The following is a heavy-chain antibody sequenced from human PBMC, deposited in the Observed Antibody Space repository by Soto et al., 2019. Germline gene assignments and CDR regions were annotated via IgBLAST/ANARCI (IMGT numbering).Heavy chain of an antibody. V-gene: IGHV4-59*08. CDR1: GGSISSYY. CDR3: ARHGLNEWFGDEGDFDI. CDR2: IYYSGST. Sequence: SDTLSLTCTVSGGSISSYYWSWIRQPPGKGLEWIGYIYYSGSTNYNPSLKSRVTISVDTSKNQFSLKLSSVTAADTAVYYCARHGLNEWFGDEGDFDIWGQGTMVTVSS. D-gene: IGHD3-10*01. J-gene: IGHJ3*02.